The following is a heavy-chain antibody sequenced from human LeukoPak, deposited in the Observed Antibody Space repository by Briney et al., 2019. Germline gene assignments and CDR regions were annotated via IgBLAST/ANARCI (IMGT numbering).Heavy chain of an antibody. V-gene: IGHV3-30*18. J-gene: IGHJ4*02. CDR2: ISYDGSNK. CDR3: AKDPAV. CDR1: GFTYNNAW. Sequence: PGGSLRLSCAASGFTYNNAWMNWVRQAPGKGLEWVAVISYDGSNKYYADSVKGRFTISRDNSKNTLYLQMNSLRAEDTAVYYCAKDPAVWGQGTLVTVSS.